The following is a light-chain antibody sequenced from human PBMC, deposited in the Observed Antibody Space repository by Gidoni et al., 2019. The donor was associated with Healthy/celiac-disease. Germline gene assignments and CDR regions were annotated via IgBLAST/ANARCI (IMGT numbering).Light chain of an antibody. V-gene: IGKV1-39*01. CDR2: AAS. Sequence: DIQMTQSPSSLFASVGDRVTITCRASQSISSYLNWYQQKPGKAPKLLIYAASSLQSGVPSRFSGSGSGTDFTLTISSLQPEDFATYYCQQSYSTLVTFGQXTKLEIK. CDR1: QSISSY. J-gene: IGKJ2*01. CDR3: QQSYSTLVT.